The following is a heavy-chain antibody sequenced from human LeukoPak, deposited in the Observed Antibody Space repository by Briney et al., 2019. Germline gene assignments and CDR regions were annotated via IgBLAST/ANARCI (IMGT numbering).Heavy chain of an antibody. D-gene: IGHD3-22*01. CDR1: GGSISSSSYY. V-gene: IGHV4-39*07. CDR3: ARGIRGSDSSGYYY. J-gene: IGHJ4*02. CDR2: IYYSGST. Sequence: PSETLSLTCTVSGGSISSSSYYWGWIRQPPGKGLEWIGSIYYSGSTYYNPSLKSRVTISVDTSKNQFSLKLSSMTAADTAVYYCARGIRGSDSSGYYYWGQGTLVTVSS.